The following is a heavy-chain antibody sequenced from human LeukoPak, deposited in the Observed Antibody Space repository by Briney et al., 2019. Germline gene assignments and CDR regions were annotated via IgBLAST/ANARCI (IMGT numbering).Heavy chain of an antibody. D-gene: IGHD2-2*02. CDR1: GFTFSSYW. CDR3: AKSGYQLLYHNFDY. J-gene: IGHJ4*02. CDR2: ISWNSGSI. Sequence: GGPLRLSCAASGFTFSSYWMSWVRQAPGKGLEWVSGISWNSGSIGYADSVKGRFTISRDNAKNSLYLQMNSLRAEDTALYYCAKSGYQLLYHNFDYWGQGTLVTVSS. V-gene: IGHV3-9*01.